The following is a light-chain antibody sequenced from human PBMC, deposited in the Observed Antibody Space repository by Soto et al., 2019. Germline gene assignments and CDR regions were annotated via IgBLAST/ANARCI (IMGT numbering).Light chain of an antibody. CDR3: QQYNSWLWT. CDR2: GAS. CDR1: QSVGSK. Sequence: EIVMTQSPATLSVSPGEGATLSCRASQSVGSKLAWYQQKPGQAPRLLIYGASTRATGIPARFSGSGSGTEFTLIISSLQSEDSAVYYCQQYNSWLWTFGQGTKVDIK. J-gene: IGKJ1*01. V-gene: IGKV3-15*01.